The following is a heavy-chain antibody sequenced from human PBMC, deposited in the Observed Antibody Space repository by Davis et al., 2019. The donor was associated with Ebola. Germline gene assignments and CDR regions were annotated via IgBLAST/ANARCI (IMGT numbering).Heavy chain of an antibody. V-gene: IGHV1-2*06. CDR1: GYTFTAYY. J-gene: IGHJ6*03. Sequence: ASVKVSCKASGYTFTAYYIQWVRQAPGQGLEWMGRINPNSGGTNFAQKFRGRVTMTSDTSISTAHLELSRLGSDDTAVYWCARGGVTMTVVPRDYYHDLDVWGQGTTVIVSS. CDR2: INPNSGGT. D-gene: IGHD3-22*01. CDR3: ARGGVTMTVVPRDYYHDLDV.